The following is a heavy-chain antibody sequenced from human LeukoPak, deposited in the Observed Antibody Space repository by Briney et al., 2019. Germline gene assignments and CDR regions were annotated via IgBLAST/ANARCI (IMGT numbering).Heavy chain of an antibody. CDR3: AAIDRVYYYYGMDV. J-gene: IGHJ6*02. Sequence: GGSLRLSCAASGFTFSSYAMSWVRQAPGKGLEWVSAISGSGGSTYYADSVKGRFTISRDNSKNTLYLQMNSLGAEDTAVYYCAAIDRVYYYYGMDVWGQGTTVTVSS. D-gene: IGHD3-22*01. CDR1: GFTFSSYA. V-gene: IGHV3-23*01. CDR2: ISGSGGST.